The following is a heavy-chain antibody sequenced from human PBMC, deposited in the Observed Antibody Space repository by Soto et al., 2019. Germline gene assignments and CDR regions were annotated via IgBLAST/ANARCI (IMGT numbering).Heavy chain of an antibody. V-gene: IGHV4-59*01. D-gene: IGHD5-12*01. Sequence: SETLSLTCTVSGGSISPYYWRWIRQPPGKGLEDIGYIYFSGSTRYNPSLKSRVTMSVDTSKNQVSLRLISVTAADTAVYYCARDPRGHRSKYGLDVWGQGTMVTVSS. CDR2: IYFSGST. CDR1: GGSISPYY. CDR3: ARDPRGHRSKYGLDV. J-gene: IGHJ6*02.